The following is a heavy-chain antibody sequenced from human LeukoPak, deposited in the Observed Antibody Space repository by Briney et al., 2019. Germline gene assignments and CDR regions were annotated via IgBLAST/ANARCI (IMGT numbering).Heavy chain of an antibody. J-gene: IGHJ5*02. CDR3: ARAGPTLIAVAGHVFDP. CDR1: GYTFTRYG. D-gene: IGHD6-19*01. Sequence: GASVKVSCKTSGYTFTRYGISWVRQAPGQGLEWMGWISVYNGNTNYAQKFQGRVTMTTDTSTSTAYMELRSLRSDDTAVYYCARAGPTLIAVAGHVFDPWGQGTLVTVSS. CDR2: ISVYNGNT. V-gene: IGHV1-18*01.